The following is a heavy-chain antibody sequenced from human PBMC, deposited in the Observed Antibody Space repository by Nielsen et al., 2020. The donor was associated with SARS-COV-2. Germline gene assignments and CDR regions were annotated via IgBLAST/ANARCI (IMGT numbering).Heavy chain of an antibody. CDR2: IKSKTDGETT. J-gene: IGHJ4*02. Sequence: GESLKISCAASGFTFSNAWMSWVRQAPGKGLEWVGRIKSKTDGETTDYAAPVKGRFTISRDDSKNTLYLQMNSLKTEDTAVYYCTTDAVVGAAFDYWGQGTLVTVSS. CDR1: GFTFSNAW. D-gene: IGHD1-26*01. V-gene: IGHV3-15*01. CDR3: TTDAVVGAAFDY.